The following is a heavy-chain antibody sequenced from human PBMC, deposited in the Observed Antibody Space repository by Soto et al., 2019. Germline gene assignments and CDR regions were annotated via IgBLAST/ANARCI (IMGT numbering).Heavy chain of an antibody. CDR1: GYTFTSYG. V-gene: IGHV1-18*01. CDR3: ARDWAAAGPFDY. D-gene: IGHD6-13*01. CDR2: ISAYNGNP. J-gene: IGHJ4*02. Sequence: QVQLVQSGAEVKKPGASVKVSCKASGYTFTSYGISWVRQAPGQGLEWMGWISAYNGNPKYAQKLQGRVTMTTDTATSTAYMELRSLRSDDTAVYYGARDWAAAGPFDYWGQGTLVTVSS.